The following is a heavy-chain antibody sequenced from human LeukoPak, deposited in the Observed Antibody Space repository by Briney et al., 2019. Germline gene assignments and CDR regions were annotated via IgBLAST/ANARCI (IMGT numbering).Heavy chain of an antibody. D-gene: IGHD5-24*01. CDR3: AILRAGHNYHFDF. CDR2: VSGHNGVR. V-gene: IGHV1-18*01. Sequence: ASVKLSCKPSGHTSFDYGINWVRQAPRQRLEWMGWVSGHNGVRNYAETFQDRLTLTPDTSTATAYLELRRLKSDDTAVYYCAILRAGHNYHFDFWGQGTLVTVSS. J-gene: IGHJ4*02. CDR1: GHTSFDYG.